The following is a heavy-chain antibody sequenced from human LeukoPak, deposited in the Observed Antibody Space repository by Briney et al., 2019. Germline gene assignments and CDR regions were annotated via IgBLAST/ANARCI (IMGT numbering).Heavy chain of an antibody. V-gene: IGHV3-13*01. CDR3: ARTGLTGNGGYYFDY. Sequence: PGGSLRLSCAASGFTFSSYDMHWVRQATGKGLEWVSAIGTAGDTYYPGSVKGRFTISRENAKNSLYLQMNSLRAGDTAVYYCARTGLTGNGGYYFDYWGQGTLVTVSS. J-gene: IGHJ4*02. CDR2: IGTAGDT. CDR1: GFTFSSYD. D-gene: IGHD7-27*01.